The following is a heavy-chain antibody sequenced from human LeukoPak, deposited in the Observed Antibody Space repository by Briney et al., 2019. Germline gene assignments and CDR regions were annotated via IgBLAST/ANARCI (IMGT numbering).Heavy chain of an antibody. Sequence: ASVKVSCKASGGTFSSYAISWVRQAPGQGLEWMGRIIPIIGTANYAQKFQGRVTITTDESTSTAYMELSSLRSEDTAVYYCASSSGGVSWGQGTLVTVSS. D-gene: IGHD2-8*02. CDR3: ASSSGGVS. V-gene: IGHV1-69*05. CDR1: GGTFSSYA. CDR2: IIPIIGTA. J-gene: IGHJ5*02.